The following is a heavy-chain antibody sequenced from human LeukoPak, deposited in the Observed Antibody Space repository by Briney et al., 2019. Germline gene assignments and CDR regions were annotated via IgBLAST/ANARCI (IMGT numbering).Heavy chain of an antibody. V-gene: IGHV4-31*03. CDR3: ARGTEDIVLMVYAIGYYFDY. CDR1: GGSISSGGYY. J-gene: IGHJ4*02. CDR2: IYYSGST. D-gene: IGHD2-8*01. Sequence: KPSQTLSLTCTVSGGSISSGGYYWRWIRQHPGKGLEWTVYIYYSGSTYYNPSLKSRLTISVYTSKNQFSLNLSSVTAADTAVYYCARGTEDIVLMVYAIGYYFDYWGQGTLVTVSS.